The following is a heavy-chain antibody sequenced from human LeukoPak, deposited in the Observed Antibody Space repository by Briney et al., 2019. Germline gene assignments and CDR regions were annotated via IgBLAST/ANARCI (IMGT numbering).Heavy chain of an antibody. CDR1: GFTFTYYY. D-gene: IGHD5-12*01. J-gene: IGHJ4*02. V-gene: IGHV1-2*02. Sequence: GASVKVSCKASGFTFTYYYMHWVRQAPGQGLEWMGWINPNSGGTNYAQKFQGRVTMTRDTSISTAYMELSRLRSDDTAVYYCARDSGYDGFDYWGQGTLVTVSS. CDR2: INPNSGGT. CDR3: ARDSGYDGFDY.